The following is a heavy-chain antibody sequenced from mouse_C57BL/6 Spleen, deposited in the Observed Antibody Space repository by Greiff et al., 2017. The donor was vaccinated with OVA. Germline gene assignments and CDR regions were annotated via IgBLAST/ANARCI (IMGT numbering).Heavy chain of an antibody. J-gene: IGHJ4*01. D-gene: IGHD2-2*01. Sequence: QVQLQQPGAELVKPGASVKMSCKASGYTFTSYWITWVKQRPGQGLEWIGDIYPGSGSTNYNEKFKSKATLTVATSSSTAYMQLSSLTSEDSAVYYCAISGYDEYYYAMDYWGQGTSVTVSS. V-gene: IGHV1-55*01. CDR2: IYPGSGST. CDR3: AISGYDEYYYAMDY. CDR1: GYTFTSYW.